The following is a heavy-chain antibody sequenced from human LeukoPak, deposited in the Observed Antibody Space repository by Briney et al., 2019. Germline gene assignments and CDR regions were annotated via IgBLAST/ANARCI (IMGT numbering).Heavy chain of an antibody. Sequence: GGSLRLSCAASGLTFSSYAMSWVRQAPGKGLEWVSAISGSGGSTYYADSVKGRFTISRDNSKNTLYLQMNSLRAEDTAVYYCAKDLLTPSADIAAAGDFDYWGQGTLVTVSS. J-gene: IGHJ4*02. CDR1: GLTFSSYA. CDR2: ISGSGGST. D-gene: IGHD6-13*01. CDR3: AKDLLTPSADIAAAGDFDY. V-gene: IGHV3-23*01.